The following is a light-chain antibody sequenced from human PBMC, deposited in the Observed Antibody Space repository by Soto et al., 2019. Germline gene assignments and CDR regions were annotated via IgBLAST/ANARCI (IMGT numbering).Light chain of an antibody. V-gene: IGKV1-39*01. CDR1: QSMSSY. J-gene: IGKJ1*01. Sequence: DIQMTQSPSSLCASVGDRVTITCRASQSMSSYLNWYQQKPGKAPKLLIYAASSLQSGVPSRFSGSGSGTDFTLTISSLQPEDFATYYCQQSYSTLWTFGQGTKVDIK. CDR2: AAS. CDR3: QQSYSTLWT.